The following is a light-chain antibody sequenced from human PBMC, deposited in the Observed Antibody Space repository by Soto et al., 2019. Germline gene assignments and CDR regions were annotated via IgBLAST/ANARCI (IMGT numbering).Light chain of an antibody. J-gene: IGLJ2*01. CDR1: SSDVGTYNY. CDR3: CSYAGGYTHAV. V-gene: IGLV2-11*01. CDR2: DVS. Sequence: QSALTQPRSVSRPPGQSVSISCSGTSSDVGTYNYVSWYQQHPGKAPKLMIYDVSKRPSGVPDRFSGSKSGNTASLTISGLRAEDDAYYYCCSYAGGYTHAVFGGGTKLTVL.